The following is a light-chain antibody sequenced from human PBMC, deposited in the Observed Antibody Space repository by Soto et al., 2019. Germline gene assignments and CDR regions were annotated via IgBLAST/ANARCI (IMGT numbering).Light chain of an antibody. CDR2: DAS. J-gene: IGKJ1*01. CDR1: QSISSW. CDR3: QQYSSYSGT. Sequence: DIQMTQSPSTLSASVGDRDTITCRASQSISSWLAWYQQKPGKAPKLLIYDASSLESGVPSRFSGSESGTEFTLTISSLQPDDFATYYCQQYSSYSGTFGQGTKVEIK. V-gene: IGKV1-5*01.